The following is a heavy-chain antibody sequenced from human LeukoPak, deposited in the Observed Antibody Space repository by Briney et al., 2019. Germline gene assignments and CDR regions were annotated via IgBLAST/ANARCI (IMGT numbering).Heavy chain of an antibody. Sequence: SQTLSHTCTVPGGSISSGGYYWSWIRQHPRNRLEWIGYIYYSGSTYYNPSLKSRVTISVDTSKNQFSLKLSSVTAADTAVYYCATQGRDSGGGIWGQGTLVTVSS. J-gene: IGHJ4*02. CDR1: GGSISSGGYY. V-gene: IGHV4-31*03. D-gene: IGHD6-19*01. CDR2: IYYSGST. CDR3: ATQGRDSGGGI.